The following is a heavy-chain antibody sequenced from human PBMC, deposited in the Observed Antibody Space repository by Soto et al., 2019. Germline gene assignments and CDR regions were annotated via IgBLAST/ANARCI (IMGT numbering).Heavy chain of an antibody. CDR2: IKSKTDGGTT. Sequence: GGSLRLSCAASGFTFSNAWMSWVRQAPGKGLEWVGRIKSKTDGGTTDYAAPVKGRFTISRDDSKNTLYLQRNSLKTEDTAVYYCTTARLTTVYENFDYWGQGTLVTVSS. CDR3: TTARLTTVYENFDY. J-gene: IGHJ4*02. V-gene: IGHV3-15*01. CDR1: GFTFSNAW. D-gene: IGHD4-17*01.